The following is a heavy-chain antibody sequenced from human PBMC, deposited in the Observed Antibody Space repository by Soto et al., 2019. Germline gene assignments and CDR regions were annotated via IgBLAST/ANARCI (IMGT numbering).Heavy chain of an antibody. CDR3: ARHSVVVVVAAYWDYFDY. Sequence: PSETLSLTCTVSGDSIRTTTYYWGWIRQPPGKGLEWIGTIYYTGRTHYNPSIKGRVNISVDMSTNQFSLKLSSVTAADTAVYYCARHSVVVVVAAYWDYFDYWGQGTLVTVSS. CDR1: GDSIRTTTYY. D-gene: IGHD2-15*01. V-gene: IGHV4-39*01. CDR2: IYYTGRT. J-gene: IGHJ4*02.